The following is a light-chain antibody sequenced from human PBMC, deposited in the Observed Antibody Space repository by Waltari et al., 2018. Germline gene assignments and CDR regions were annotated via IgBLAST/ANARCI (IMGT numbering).Light chain of an antibody. CDR2: RDN. Sequence: SSELTQPPSVSVSPGQTATITCSGDRLGDKYASWYQQKPGQSPVLVIYRDNTRPSGIPVRFSGSNSGNTATLTISGTQAMDEADYYCQAWDSSTVVFGGGTKLTVL. CDR1: RLGDKY. J-gene: IGLJ2*01. V-gene: IGLV3-1*01. CDR3: QAWDSSTVV.